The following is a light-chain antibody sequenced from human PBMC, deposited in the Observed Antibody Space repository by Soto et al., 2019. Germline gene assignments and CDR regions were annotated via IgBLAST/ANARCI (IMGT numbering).Light chain of an antibody. Sequence: XIQMTQSPSSLSASVGDRVTITCRASQSISNCLSWFQQKPGQAPKLLIYAASSLQSGVPSRFSGSGSGTDFILTIDSLQPEDFATYYCQQTYIAPATFGQGTKVGVK. CDR2: AAS. J-gene: IGKJ1*01. V-gene: IGKV1-39*01. CDR1: QSISNC. CDR3: QQTYIAPAT.